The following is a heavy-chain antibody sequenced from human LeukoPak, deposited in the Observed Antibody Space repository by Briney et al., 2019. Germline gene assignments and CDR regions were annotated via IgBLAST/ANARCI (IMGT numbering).Heavy chain of an antibody. CDR1: GYTFTGYY. CDR3: ARAGGEYYCDSSGYYGY. V-gene: IGHV1-2*04. J-gene: IGHJ4*02. Sequence: ASVKVSCKASGYTFTGYYMHWVRQAPGQGLEWMGWINPNSGGTNYAQKFQGWVTMTRDTSISTAYMELSRLRSDDTAVYYCARAGGEYYCDSSGYYGYWGQGTLVTVSS. D-gene: IGHD3-22*01. CDR2: INPNSGGT.